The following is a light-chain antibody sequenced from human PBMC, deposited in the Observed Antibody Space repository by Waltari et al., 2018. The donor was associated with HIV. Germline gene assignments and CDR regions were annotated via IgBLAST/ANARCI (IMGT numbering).Light chain of an antibody. CDR2: EVT. Sequence: QAALTQPPSASGSLGQSVSISCTASSRDVWAYDSGSWFQQHPRRAPKLLLYEVTRRPSTFSDRFAGSRAGSTAFLTVAGLQPDEAATYFCSSYGDSLRVLFGGGTNVTVL. CDR1: SRDVWAYDS. J-gene: IGLJ3*02. CDR3: SSYGDSLRVL. V-gene: IGLV2-8*01.